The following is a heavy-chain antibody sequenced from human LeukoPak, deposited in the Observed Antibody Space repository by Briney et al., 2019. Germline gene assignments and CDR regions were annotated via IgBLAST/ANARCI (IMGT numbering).Heavy chain of an antibody. V-gene: IGHV4-31*03. CDR1: GGSISDYY. J-gene: IGHJ4*02. CDR3: ARTHPNSSSWYYFDY. Sequence: TSETLSLTCTVSGGSISDYYWSWIRQHPGKGLEWIGYIYYSGSTYYNPSLKSRVTISVDTSKNQFSLKLSSVTAADTAVYYCARTHPNSSSWYYFDYWGQGTLVTVSS. D-gene: IGHD6-13*01. CDR2: IYYSGST.